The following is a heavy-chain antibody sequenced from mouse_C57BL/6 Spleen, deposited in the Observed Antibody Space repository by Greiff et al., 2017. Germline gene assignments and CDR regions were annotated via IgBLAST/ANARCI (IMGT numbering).Heavy chain of an antibody. Sequence: QVQLQQSGAELARPGASVKLSCKASGYTFTSYGISWVKQRTGQGLEWIGEIYPRSGNTYYNEKFKGKATLTADKSSSTAYMELRSLTSEDSAVSFCASLYDYGRYFDVWGTGTTVTVSS. CDR1: GYTFTSYG. V-gene: IGHV1-81*01. CDR2: IYPRSGNT. CDR3: ASLYDYGRYFDV. D-gene: IGHD2-4*01. J-gene: IGHJ1*03.